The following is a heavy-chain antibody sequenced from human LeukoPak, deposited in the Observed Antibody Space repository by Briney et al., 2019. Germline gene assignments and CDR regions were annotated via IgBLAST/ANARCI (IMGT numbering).Heavy chain of an antibody. CDR3: AGLVGRYSSGLYYYYFDY. J-gene: IGHJ4*02. V-gene: IGHV4-4*02. D-gene: IGHD3-22*01. Sequence: SGTLSLTCTVSGDSINSLDLWSRVRQPPGKGLEWIGEMYLSGTTHSNPSVKSRVTISIDKSKNQFLLNLSSVTAADTAVYYCAGLVGRYSSGLYYYYFDYWGQGTLVTVSS. CDR1: GDSINSLDL. CDR2: MYLSGTT.